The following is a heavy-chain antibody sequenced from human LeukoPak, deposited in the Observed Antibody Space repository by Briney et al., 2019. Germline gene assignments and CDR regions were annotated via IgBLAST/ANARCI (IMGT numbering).Heavy chain of an antibody. CDR1: GFTFGDYA. J-gene: IGHJ4*02. CDR2: IRSKAYGGTT. D-gene: IGHD3-3*01. CDR3: TSRTTDDFWSGYYGR. V-gene: IGHV3-49*04. Sequence: PGGSLRLSCTASGFTFGDYAMSWVRQAPGKGLEWVGFIRSKAYGGTTEYAASVKGRFTISRDDSKSIAYLQMNSLKTEDTAVYYCTSRTTDDFWSGYYGRWGQGTLVTVSS.